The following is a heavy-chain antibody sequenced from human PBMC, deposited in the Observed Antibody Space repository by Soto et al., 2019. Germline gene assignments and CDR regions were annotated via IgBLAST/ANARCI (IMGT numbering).Heavy chain of an antibody. V-gene: IGHV1-18*01. CDR1: GYTFTSYG. J-gene: IGHJ4*02. CDR3: ARGAEYCSGGSCYSKVPFDY. CDR2: ISAYNGNT. Sequence: QVQLVQSGAEVKKPGASVKVSCKASGYTFTSYGISWVRQAPGQGLEWMGWISAYNGNTNYAQKLQGRVTMTTDTSASTAYMGLSSLRSDDTAVYYCARGAEYCSGGSCYSKVPFDYWGQGTLVTVSS. D-gene: IGHD2-15*01.